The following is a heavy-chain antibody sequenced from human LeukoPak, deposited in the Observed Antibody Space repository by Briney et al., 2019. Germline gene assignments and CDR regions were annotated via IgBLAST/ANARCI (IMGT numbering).Heavy chain of an antibody. J-gene: IGHJ4*02. CDR3: ARQRAPAVMQDGWGF. D-gene: IGHD2-2*01. V-gene: IGHV5-51*01. CDR1: GYSFSSYW. CDR2: RHPADSGP. Sequence: GESLKISCQCSGYSFSSYWIGWVRQVPGKGLEWMGIRHPADSGPRYSPSFQGQVTISADNSNSTAHLQWSSLKASDTAMYYCARQRAPAVMQDGWGFWGQGTLVTVSS.